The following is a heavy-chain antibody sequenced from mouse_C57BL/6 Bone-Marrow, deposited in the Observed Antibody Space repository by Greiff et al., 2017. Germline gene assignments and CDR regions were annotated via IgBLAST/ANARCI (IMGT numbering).Heavy chain of an antibody. CDR2: IHPSDSDT. CDR1: GYPFTSYW. V-gene: IGHV1-74*01. CDR3: AISAGGSDAWFAY. J-gene: IGHJ3*01. Sequence: VQLQQPGAELVKPGASVKVSCKASGYPFTSYWMHWVKQRPGQGLEWIGRIHPSDSDTNYNQKFKGKATLTVDKSSSTAYMQLSSLTSEDSAVYYCAISAGGSDAWFAYWGQGTLVTVSA. D-gene: IGHD1-1*02.